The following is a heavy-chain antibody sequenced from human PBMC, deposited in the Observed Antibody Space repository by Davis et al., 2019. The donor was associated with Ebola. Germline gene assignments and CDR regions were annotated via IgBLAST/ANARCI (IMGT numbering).Heavy chain of an antibody. Sequence: PGGSLRLSCTVSGVSISRHYWSWIRQPPGKRLEWIGSIYYTGSANYNSSLNSRVGISVDTSKNQFSLKLTSVTAADTAMYYCAERGGSVWGQGTLVTVSS. CDR1: GVSISRHY. D-gene: IGHD3-16*01. J-gene: IGHJ4*02. CDR3: AERGGSV. V-gene: IGHV4-59*11. CDR2: IYYTGSA.